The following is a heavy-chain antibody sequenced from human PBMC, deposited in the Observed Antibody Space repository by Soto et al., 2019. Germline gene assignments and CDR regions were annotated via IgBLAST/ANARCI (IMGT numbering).Heavy chain of an antibody. V-gene: IGHV4-59*01. CDR2: LYHAGST. CDR3: ARDLWGYCGTDCYPLDV. Sequence: QVRLQESGPGLVKPSETLSLTCTVSGGSISRYYWSWIRQPPGQGLEWIGYLYHAGSTIYNPSLKSRVTISVDMSQNQLCLNLYYVTAADTAVYYCARDLWGYCGTDCYPLDVWGQGTTVTVSS. D-gene: IGHD2-21*02. CDR1: GGSISRYY. J-gene: IGHJ6*02.